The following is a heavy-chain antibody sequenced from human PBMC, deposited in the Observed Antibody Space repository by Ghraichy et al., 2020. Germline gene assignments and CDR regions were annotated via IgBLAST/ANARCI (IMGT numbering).Heavy chain of an antibody. CDR3: ARDDYVWGSYRFDY. CDR1: GFTFSSYA. V-gene: IGHV3-30*04. D-gene: IGHD3-16*02. J-gene: IGHJ4*02. Sequence: GGSLRLSCAASGFTFSSYAMHWVRQAPGKGLEWVAVISYDGSNKYYADSVKGRFTISRDNSKNTLYLQMNSLRAEDTAVYYCARDDYVWGSYRFDYWGQGTLVTASS. CDR2: ISYDGSNK.